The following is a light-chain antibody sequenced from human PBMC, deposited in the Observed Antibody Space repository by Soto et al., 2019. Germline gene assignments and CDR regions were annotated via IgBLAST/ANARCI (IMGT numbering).Light chain of an antibody. CDR3: CSYAGSYTYV. V-gene: IGLV2-11*01. Sequence: QSALTQPRSVSGSPGQSVTIPCTGTSSDVGGYNYVSWYQQRPGKAPKLMIYDVSKRPSGVPDRFSGSKSGNTASLTISGLQAEDEAEYYCCSYAGSYTYVFGPGTKVTVL. CDR1: SSDVGGYNY. CDR2: DVS. J-gene: IGLJ1*01.